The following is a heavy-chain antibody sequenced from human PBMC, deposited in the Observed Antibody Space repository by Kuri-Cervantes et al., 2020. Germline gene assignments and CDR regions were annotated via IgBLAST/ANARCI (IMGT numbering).Heavy chain of an antibody. D-gene: IGHD2/OR15-2a*01. CDR3: ARGILNYSFYYMDV. J-gene: IGHJ6*03. CDR1: GGSISSSFHY. Sequence: SETLSLTCTVSGGSISSSFHYWGWIRQPPGKGLEWIGSVSYSGSSYYNPSLKSRVTISVDTSKNQFSLKLSSVTAADTAVYYCARGILNYSFYYMDVWGKGTTVTVSS. CDR2: VSYSGSS. V-gene: IGHV4-39*07.